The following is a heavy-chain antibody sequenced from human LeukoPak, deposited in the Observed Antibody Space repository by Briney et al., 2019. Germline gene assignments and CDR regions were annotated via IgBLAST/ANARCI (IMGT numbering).Heavy chain of an antibody. J-gene: IGHJ4*02. V-gene: IGHV4-34*01. Sequence: SETLSLTCAVYGGSFSGYYWSWIRQPPGKGLEWIGEINHSGSTNYNPSLKSRVTISVDTSKNQFSLRLSSVTAADTAVYYCARHTNYYDSSGLDYWGQGTLVTVSS. CDR2: INHSGST. D-gene: IGHD3-22*01. CDR3: ARHTNYYDSSGLDY. CDR1: GGSFSGYY.